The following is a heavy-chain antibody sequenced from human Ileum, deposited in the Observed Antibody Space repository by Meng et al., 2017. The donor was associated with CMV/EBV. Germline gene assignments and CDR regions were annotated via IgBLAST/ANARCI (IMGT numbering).Heavy chain of an antibody. CDR1: GFTFSSYS. CDR3: ARDFSSSSGRCFGH. D-gene: IGHD6-6*01. Sequence: GGSLRLSCAASGFTFSSYSLNWVRQAPGKGLEWISYISSSSTTIYYADSVKGRFTISRDNAKNSLYLQMNSLRAEDTAVYYCARDFSSSSGRCFGHWGQGTLVTVSS. J-gene: IGHJ4*02. CDR2: ISSSSTTI. V-gene: IGHV3-48*04.